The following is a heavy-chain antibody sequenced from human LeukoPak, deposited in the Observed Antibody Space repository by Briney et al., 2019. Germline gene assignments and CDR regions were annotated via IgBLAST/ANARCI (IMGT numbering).Heavy chain of an antibody. CDR3: ARGFYGAGSHFDY. V-gene: IGHV4-30-2*01. CDR1: GGSISSGDFP. J-gene: IGHJ4*02. Sequence: SQTLSLTCAVSGGSISSGDFPWSWIRQPPGKDLEWIGYIFHTGHTPYNPSLKSRVTISVDMSKNQLSLRLKSVTTSDTAVYYCARGFYGAGSHFDYWGQGTLVTVSS. CDR2: IFHTGHT. D-gene: IGHD3-10*01.